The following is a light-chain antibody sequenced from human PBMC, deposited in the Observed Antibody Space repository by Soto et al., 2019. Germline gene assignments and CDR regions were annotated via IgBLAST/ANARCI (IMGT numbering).Light chain of an antibody. Sequence: EIVLTQSPVIVSLSPGERATLSCRASQTVDNFLAWYQLKPGKAPRLLIYDATKRASGIPVRFTGSGSGTDFILTISNIEAEDVAIYYCQQRKKWPPITVGQGKRLEIK. CDR2: DAT. J-gene: IGKJ5*01. V-gene: IGKV3-11*01. CDR3: QQRKKWPPIT. CDR1: QTVDNF.